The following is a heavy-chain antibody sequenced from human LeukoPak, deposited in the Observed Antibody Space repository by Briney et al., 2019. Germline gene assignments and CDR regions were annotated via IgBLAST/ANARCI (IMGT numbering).Heavy chain of an antibody. CDR2: INCNSGGT. CDR1: GYTFTGYY. D-gene: IGHD4-17*01. CDR3: ARDKATVTAPYFDY. J-gene: IGHJ4*02. Sequence: ASVKVSCKASGYTFTGYYLHWVRQAPGQGLEWMGWINCNSGGTNYAQKFQGRVTMTRDTSISTVYMELSRLIFDDTAVYYCARDKATVTAPYFDYWGQGTPATVSS. V-gene: IGHV1-2*02.